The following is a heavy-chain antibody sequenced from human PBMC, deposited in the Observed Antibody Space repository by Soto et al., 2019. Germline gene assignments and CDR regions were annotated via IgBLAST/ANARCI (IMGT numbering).Heavy chain of an antibody. CDR3: ARLSMVRGVTPAAFEI. D-gene: IGHD3-10*01. V-gene: IGHV5-10-1*01. J-gene: IGHJ3*02. CDR1: GYSFTSYW. Sequence: PGESLKISCKGSGYSFTSYWISWVRQMPGKGLEWMGRIDPSDSYTNYSPSFQGHVTISADKSISTAYLQWSSLKASDTAMYYCARLSMVRGVTPAAFEIWGQGTMVTVSS. CDR2: IDPSDSYT.